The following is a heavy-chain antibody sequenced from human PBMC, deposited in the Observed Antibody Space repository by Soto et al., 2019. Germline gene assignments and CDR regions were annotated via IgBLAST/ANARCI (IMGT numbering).Heavy chain of an antibody. CDR3: ARDKRSVYCSSTSCSYYYYGIDV. V-gene: IGHV1-69*01. J-gene: IGHJ6*02. Sequence: QVQLVQSGAEVKKPGSSVKVSCKASGGTFSSYAISWVRQAPGQGLEWMGGIIPMFGTANYAQKFQGRVTITADESTSTAYMELSSLRSEDTAVYYCARDKRSVYCSSTSCSYYYYGIDVWGQGTTVTVSS. CDR2: IIPMFGTA. D-gene: IGHD2-2*01. CDR1: GGTFSSYA.